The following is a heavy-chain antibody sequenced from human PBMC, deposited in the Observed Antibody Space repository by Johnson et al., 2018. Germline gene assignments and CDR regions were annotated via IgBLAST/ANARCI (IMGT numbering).Heavy chain of an antibody. Sequence: VQLQESGGGLVQPGGSLRLSCAASGFTFSSYWMHWVRQTPGKGLVSVSRINSYGSSTGYADSVKGRFTISSDNAKNTMYPQMKSLRAEDTAVYYCARGYDSSGYSLRAFDIWGQGTMVTVSS. CDR2: INSYGSST. CDR3: ARGYDSSGYSLRAFDI. J-gene: IGHJ3*02. D-gene: IGHD3-22*01. CDR1: GFTFSSYW. V-gene: IGHV3-74*01.